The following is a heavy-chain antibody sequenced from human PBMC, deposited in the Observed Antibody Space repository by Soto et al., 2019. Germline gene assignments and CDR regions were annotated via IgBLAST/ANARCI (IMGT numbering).Heavy chain of an antibody. Sequence: QVQLVQSGAEVKKPGASVKASCKASGYTFTSYYIHWVRQAPGQGLEWMGIFNPTGDTASYAQKLQGRVTMTRDTSTGTAYMELGSLRSEDTAVYYCARGGRIVDTGSGYYYYHAMDVWGQGTMVTVS. CDR1: GYTFTSYY. CDR2: FNPTGDTA. D-gene: IGHD5-18*01. V-gene: IGHV1-46*01. CDR3: ARGGRIVDTGSGYYYYHAMDV. J-gene: IGHJ6*02.